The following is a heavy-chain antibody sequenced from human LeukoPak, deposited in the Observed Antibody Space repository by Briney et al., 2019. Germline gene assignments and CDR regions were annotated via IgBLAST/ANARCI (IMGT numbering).Heavy chain of an antibody. D-gene: IGHD3-22*01. CDR1: GYTFTSYY. V-gene: IGHV1-46*01. J-gene: IGHJ4*02. CDR2: INPSGGST. Sequence: ASVKVSCKASGYTFTSYYMHWVRQAPGQGLEWMGIINPSGGSTSYAQKFQGRVTMTRDTSTSTVYMELSSLRSEDTAVYYCARETRALYYYDSSGYQHWGQGTLVILSS. CDR3: ARETRALYYYDSSGYQH.